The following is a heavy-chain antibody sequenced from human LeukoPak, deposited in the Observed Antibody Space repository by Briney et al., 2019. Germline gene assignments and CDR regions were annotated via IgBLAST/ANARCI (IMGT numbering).Heavy chain of an antibody. CDR1: GGTFISYA. D-gene: IGHD1-26*01. CDR3: ARDYSTEDAFDI. V-gene: IGHV1-69*05. J-gene: IGHJ3*02. Sequence: GASVKVSCKASGGTFISYAISWVRQAPGQGLEWRGGIIPIFGTANYAQKFQGRVTITTDESTSTAYMELSSLRSEDTAVYYCARDYSTEDAFDIWGQGTMVTVSS. CDR2: IIPIFGTA.